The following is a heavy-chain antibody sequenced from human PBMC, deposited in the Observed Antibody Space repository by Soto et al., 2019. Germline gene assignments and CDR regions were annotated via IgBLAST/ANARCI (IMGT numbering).Heavy chain of an antibody. CDR1: RFSFHSYG. J-gene: IGHJ4*02. V-gene: IGHV3-33*08. CDR2: IWYDGSKE. Sequence: GGSLRLSCTASRFSFHSYGMRWVRQAPGKGLEWVAVIWYDGSKEFYADSVNGRFTISRDNSKNTLSLQMHSLRAEDTAVYYCARDVETSTSWGNTPTVWGQGTLVTGSS. CDR3: ARDVETSTSWGNTPTV. D-gene: IGHD6-13*01.